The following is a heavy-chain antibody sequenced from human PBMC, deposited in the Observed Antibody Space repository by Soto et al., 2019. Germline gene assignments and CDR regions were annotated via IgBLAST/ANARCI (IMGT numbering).Heavy chain of an antibody. CDR2: ISSSSDTI. CDR1: GFSFSSYT. CDR3: ARVGWLVLHFCDY. J-gene: IGHJ4*02. D-gene: IGHD3-3*02. Sequence: EVQLVESGGGLVQPGGSLRLSCAASGFSFSSYTMKWVRQAPGKGLEWVSYISSSSDTIYYADSVKGRFTISRDNAKNSLYLQMNSMRAEDKAVYYWARVGWLVLHFCDYWGPGTRVTVSS. V-gene: IGHV3-48*01.